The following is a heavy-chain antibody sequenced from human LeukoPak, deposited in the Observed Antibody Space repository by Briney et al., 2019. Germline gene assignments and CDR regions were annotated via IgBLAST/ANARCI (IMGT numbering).Heavy chain of an antibody. CDR1: GGTFSSYA. D-gene: IGHD1-1*01. CDR3: ARARQYWKYYFDY. V-gene: IGHV1-69*05. CDR2: IIPIFGTA. J-gene: IGHJ4*02. Sequence: ASVKVSCKASGGTFSSYAISWVRQAPGQGLEWMGGIIPIFGTANYAQKFQGGVTITTDESTSTAYMELSSLRSEDTAVYYCARARQYWKYYFDYWGQGTLVTVSS.